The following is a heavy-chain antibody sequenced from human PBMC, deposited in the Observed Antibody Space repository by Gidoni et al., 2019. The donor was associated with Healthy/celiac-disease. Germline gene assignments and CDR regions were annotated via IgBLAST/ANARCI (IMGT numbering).Heavy chain of an antibody. J-gene: IGHJ4*02. CDR2: INHSGST. V-gene: IGHV4-34*01. CDR3: ARKSNSYGYVY. Sequence: QVQLQQWGAGLLKPSETLSLTCAVYGGSFSGYYWSWIRQPPGKGLEWIGEINHSGSTNYNPSLKSRVTISVDTSKNQFSLKLSSVTAADTAVYYCARKSNSYGYVYWGQGTLVTVSS. CDR1: GGSFSGYY. D-gene: IGHD5-18*01.